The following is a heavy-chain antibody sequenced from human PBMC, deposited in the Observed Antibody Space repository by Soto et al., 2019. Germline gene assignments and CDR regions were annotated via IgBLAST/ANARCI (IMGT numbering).Heavy chain of an antibody. CDR1: GGTFSSYA. CDR3: ARASLYCSSTSCQINWFDP. Sequence: SVKVSCKASGGTFSSYAISWVRQAPGQGLEWMGGIIPIFGTANYAQKFQGRVTITADESTSTAYMELRSLRSEDTAVYYCARASLYCSSTSCQINWFDPWGQGNLVTVSS. V-gene: IGHV1-69*13. CDR2: IIPIFGTA. J-gene: IGHJ5*02. D-gene: IGHD2-2*01.